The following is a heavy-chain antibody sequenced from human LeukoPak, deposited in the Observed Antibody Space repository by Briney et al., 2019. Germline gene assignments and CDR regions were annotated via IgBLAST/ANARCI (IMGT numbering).Heavy chain of an antibody. CDR3: ARLRRVGATPFDY. Sequence: SETLSLTCTVSGYSISSGYYWAWIRQPPGKGLEWIGSIYHSGSTYYNPSLKRRVTISVYTSKNQFSLKLSSVTAADTAVYYCARLRRVGATPFDYWGQGTLVTVSS. CDR2: IYHSGST. CDR1: GYSISSGYY. D-gene: IGHD1-26*01. V-gene: IGHV4-38-2*02. J-gene: IGHJ4*02.